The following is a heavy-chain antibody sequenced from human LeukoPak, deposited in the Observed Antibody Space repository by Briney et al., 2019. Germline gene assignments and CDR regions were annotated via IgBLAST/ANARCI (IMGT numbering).Heavy chain of an antibody. J-gene: IGHJ5*02. V-gene: IGHV4-59*01. Sequence: SETLSLTCTVSGGSISIYYWSWIRQPPGKGLEWVGYIYNSGSTNYNPSLKSRVTISVDTSKNQFSLKLSSVTAADTAVYYCARGRTYRSSSWFDPWGQGTLVTVSS. CDR2: IYNSGST. CDR3: ARGRTYRSSSWFDP. CDR1: GGSISIYY. D-gene: IGHD6-6*01.